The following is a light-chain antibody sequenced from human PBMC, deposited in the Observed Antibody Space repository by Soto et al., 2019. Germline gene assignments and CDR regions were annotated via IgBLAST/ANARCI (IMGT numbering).Light chain of an antibody. CDR3: AAWDDSLSAWV. V-gene: IGLV1-47*01. CDR1: SSNIRSNY. Sequence: QSVLTQPPSASETPGQRVTISCSGSSSNIRSNYVYWYQQLPGTAPKLLIYRNNQRPSGVPGRFSGSKSGTSASLAISGLRSEDEADYCCAAWDDSLSAWVFGGGTKLTVL. J-gene: IGLJ3*02. CDR2: RNN.